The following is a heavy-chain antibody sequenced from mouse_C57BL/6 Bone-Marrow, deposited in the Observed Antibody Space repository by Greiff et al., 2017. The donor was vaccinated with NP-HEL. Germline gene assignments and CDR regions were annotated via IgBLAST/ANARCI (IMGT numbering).Heavy chain of an antibody. CDR3: ARPLLLRSYFDV. Sequence: VQLQQSGAELARPGASVKLSCKASGYTFTSYGISWVKQRTGQGLEWIGEIYPRSGNTYYNEKFKGKATLTADKSSSTAYMELRSLTSEDSAVYFCARPLLLRSYFDVWGKGTTVTVSS. J-gene: IGHJ1*03. CDR1: GYTFTSYG. CDR2: IYPRSGNT. V-gene: IGHV1-81*01. D-gene: IGHD1-1*01.